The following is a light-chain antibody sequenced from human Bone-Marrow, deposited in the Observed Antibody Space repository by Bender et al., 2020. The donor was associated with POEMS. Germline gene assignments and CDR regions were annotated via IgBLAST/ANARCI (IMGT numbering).Light chain of an antibody. CDR3: QSYDKSLSVV. CDR1: SRDIGDYNY. V-gene: IGLV2-8*01. J-gene: IGLJ2*01. CDR2: EVT. Sequence: QSALTQPPSASGSLGQSVTIACTGTSRDIGDYNYVSWYQQRPGQAPRLIIYEVTKRPSGVPHRFSGSKSGNTASLTVSGLQAEDEADYYCQSYDKSLSVVFGGGTKLTVL.